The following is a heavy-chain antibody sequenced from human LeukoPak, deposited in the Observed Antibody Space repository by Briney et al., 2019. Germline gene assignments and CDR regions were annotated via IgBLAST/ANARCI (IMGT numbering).Heavy chain of an antibody. CDR1: EFTFSNYW. D-gene: IGHD3-9*01. J-gene: IGHJ4*02. CDR2: INTDGSST. V-gene: IGHV3-74*01. Sequence: GGSLRLSCAASEFTFSNYWMHWVRQAPGKGLVWVARINTDGSSTTYADSVKGRFTISRDNAKNSLYLQMNSLRAEDTAVYYCAKWGPYDILTGRINWGQGTLVTVSS. CDR3: AKWGPYDILTGRIN.